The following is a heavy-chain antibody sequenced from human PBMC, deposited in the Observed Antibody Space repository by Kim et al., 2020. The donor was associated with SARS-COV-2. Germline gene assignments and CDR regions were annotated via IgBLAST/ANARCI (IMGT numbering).Heavy chain of an antibody. V-gene: IGHV4-59*01. CDR2: IYYSGST. CDR3: ARGVSFPYYYYMDV. J-gene: IGHJ6*03. CDR1: GGSISSYY. Sequence: SETLSLTCTVSGGSISSYYWSWIRQPPGKGLEWIGYIYYSGSTNYNPSLKSRVTISVDTSKNQFSLKLSSVTAADTAVYYCARGVSFPYYYYMDVWGKGTTVTVSS.